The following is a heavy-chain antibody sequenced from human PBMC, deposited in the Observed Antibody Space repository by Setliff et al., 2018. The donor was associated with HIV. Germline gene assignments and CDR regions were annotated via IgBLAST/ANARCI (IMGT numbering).Heavy chain of an antibody. J-gene: IGHJ6*03. Sequence: SETLSLTCTVSGGSISSGSYYWSWIRQPAGKGLEWIGHIYTSGGTNYNPSLKSRVTTSVDTSKNQFSLKLSSVTAADTAVYFCARGTHYYYYYMDVWGKGTTVTVSS. V-gene: IGHV4-61*09. CDR2: IYTSGGT. CDR1: GGSISSGSYY. D-gene: IGHD3-10*01. CDR3: ARGTHYYYYYMDV.